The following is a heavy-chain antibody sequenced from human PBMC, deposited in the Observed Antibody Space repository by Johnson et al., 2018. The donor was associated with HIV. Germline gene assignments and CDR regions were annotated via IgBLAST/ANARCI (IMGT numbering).Heavy chain of an antibody. D-gene: IGHD3-22*01. CDR2: IRYDGSNK. J-gene: IGHJ3*02. CDR1: AFTFSRCG. CDR3: AKDRAEVVVVHDALDM. V-gene: IGHV3-30*02. Sequence: QVQLVESGGGVVQSGGSLRLSCAASAFTFSRCGMHWVRQAPGKGLEWVSFIRYDGSNKYYADSVKGRFSISRDNSKKKLYLQMNSLRPEDTAVYYCAKDRAEVVVVHDALDMWGQGTMVTVSS.